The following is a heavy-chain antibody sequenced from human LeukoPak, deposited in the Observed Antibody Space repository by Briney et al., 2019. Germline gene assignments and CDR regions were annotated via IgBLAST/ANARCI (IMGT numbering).Heavy chain of an antibody. D-gene: IGHD6-6*01. CDR1: GFTFSSYA. Sequence: GGSLRLSCAASGFTFSSYAMSWVRQAPGKGLEWVSSISGNGGSTSYAVSVQGRFTISRDNSKNTLYLQMNSLKVEDTAVYYCAKNRWAARIIIDAFDIWGQGTMVTVSS. CDR3: AKNRWAARIIIDAFDI. J-gene: IGHJ3*02. CDR2: ISGNGGST. V-gene: IGHV3-23*01.